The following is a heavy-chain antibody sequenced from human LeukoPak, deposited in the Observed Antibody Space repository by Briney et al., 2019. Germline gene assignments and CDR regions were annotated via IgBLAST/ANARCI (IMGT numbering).Heavy chain of an antibody. J-gene: IGHJ5*02. CDR2: INPNSGDT. D-gene: IGHD6-6*01. CDR3: ATLIKYSNFRWFDP. V-gene: IGHV1-2*02. CDR1: GYTFTGYY. Sequence: GGSLRLSCAASGYTFTGYYMHWVRQAPGQGLEWMGWINPNSGDTNYAQKFQGRVTMTTDTSISTAYMELSRLRSDDTAVYYCATLIKYSNFRWFDPWGQGTLVTVSS.